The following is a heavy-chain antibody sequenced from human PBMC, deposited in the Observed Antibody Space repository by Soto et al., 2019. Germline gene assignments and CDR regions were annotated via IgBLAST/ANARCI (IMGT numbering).Heavy chain of an antibody. CDR3: ARRLGADPRDYYYYMDV. V-gene: IGHV4-59*08. J-gene: IGHJ6*03. CDR2: ISYSGST. D-gene: IGHD3-16*01. CDR1: GGSISSYY. Sequence: QVQLQESGPGLVKPSETLSLTCTVSGGSISSYYWSWIRPPPGKGLEKIGYISYSGSTNYNPSLNSRVTISVDTSKNQFSLKLSSVTAADTAVYYCARRLGADPRDYYYYMDVWGKGTTVTVSS.